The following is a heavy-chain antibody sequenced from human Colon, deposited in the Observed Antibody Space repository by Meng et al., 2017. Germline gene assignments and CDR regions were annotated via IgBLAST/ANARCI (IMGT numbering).Heavy chain of an antibody. CDR3: ARDTLYGTDY. CDR1: GGSIKSGGYH. J-gene: IGHJ4*02. Sequence: QVQLQESGPGVVRPSDDLSLVCTVSGGSIKSGGYHWSWVRQHPGKGLEYIGFMSDSGTTDYNPSLRSRVSISEIGSSKNQFSLTLRSVTAADTATYFCARDTLYGTDYWGQGVLVTVSS. D-gene: IGHD4-17*01. V-gene: IGHV4-31*03. CDR2: MSDSGTT.